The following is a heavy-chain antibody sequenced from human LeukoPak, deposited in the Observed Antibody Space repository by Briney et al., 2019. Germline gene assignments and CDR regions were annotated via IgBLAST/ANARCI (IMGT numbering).Heavy chain of an antibody. CDR1: GFTFSSYS. V-gene: IGHV3-21*01. CDR2: ISSSSSYI. Sequence: GGSLRLSCAASGFTFSSYSMNSVRQAPGKGLEWVSSISSSSSYIYYADSVKGRSTISRDNAKNSLYLQMNSLRAEDTAVYYCARCITGTSLVSDYWGQGTLVTVSS. J-gene: IGHJ4*02. CDR3: ARCITGTSLVSDY. D-gene: IGHD1-20*01.